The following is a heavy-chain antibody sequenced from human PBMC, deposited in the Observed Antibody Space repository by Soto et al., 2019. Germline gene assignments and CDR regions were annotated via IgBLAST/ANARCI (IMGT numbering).Heavy chain of an antibody. J-gene: IGHJ6*02. CDR3: ARLEYSSSSVDYYYGMDV. V-gene: IGHV4-34*01. CDR2: INHSGST. D-gene: IGHD6-6*01. Sequence: SETLSLTCAVYGGSFSGYYWSWIRQPPGKGLEWIGEINHSGSTNYNPSLKSRVTISVDTSKNQFSLKLSSVTAADTAVYYCARLEYSSSSVDYYYGMDVWGQGTTVTVSS. CDR1: GGSFSGYY.